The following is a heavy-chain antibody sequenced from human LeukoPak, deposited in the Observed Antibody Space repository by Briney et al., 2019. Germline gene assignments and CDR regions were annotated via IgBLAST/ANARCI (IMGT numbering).Heavy chain of an antibody. Sequence: GESLKISCKGSGYSFPNYWIAWVRQMPGKGLEWMGIIYPGDPDTRYSPSFQGQVTISVDKSISTAYLQWSSLSASDTAMYYCARQQSASGYIEWGQGTLVTVSS. CDR3: ARQQSASGYIE. CDR2: IYPGDPDT. V-gene: IGHV5-51*01. CDR1: GYSFPNYW. D-gene: IGHD6-25*01. J-gene: IGHJ4*02.